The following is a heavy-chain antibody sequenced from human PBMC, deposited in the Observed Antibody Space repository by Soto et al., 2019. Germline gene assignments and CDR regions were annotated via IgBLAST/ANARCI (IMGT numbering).Heavy chain of an antibody. CDR3: ARAPQLLFYYYYYMDV. J-gene: IGHJ6*03. CDR1: GGSISSGDNY. D-gene: IGHD2-2*01. V-gene: IGHV4-31*02. CDR2: IYYSGST. Sequence: LSLTCTVSGGSISSGDNYWSWIRQHPGKGLEWIAFIYYSGSTYYNPSLKSRVTISVDTSKNQFSLKLSSVTAADTAVYYCARAPQLLFYYYYYMDVWGKGTTVTVSS.